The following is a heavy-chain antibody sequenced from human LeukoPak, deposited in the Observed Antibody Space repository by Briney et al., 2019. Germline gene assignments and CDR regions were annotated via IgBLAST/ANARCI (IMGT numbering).Heavy chain of an antibody. J-gene: IGHJ5*01. V-gene: IGHV1-18*01. CDR3: ARDLWNFYDDSGYNRDFDS. Sequence: TSVKVSCKATSRISCVRQAPGQGLEWMGWIGTYGGDTYYAQKFQGRITVTTDTSTSTVYMELRNLRSDDTAVYYCARDLWNFYDDSGYNRDFDSWGQGTLVTVSS. D-gene: IGHD3-22*01. CDR2: IGTYGGDT. CDR1: TSR.